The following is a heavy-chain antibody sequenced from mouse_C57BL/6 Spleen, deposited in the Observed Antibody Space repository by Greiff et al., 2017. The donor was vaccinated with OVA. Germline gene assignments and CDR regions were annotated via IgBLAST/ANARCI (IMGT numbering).Heavy chain of an antibody. V-gene: IGHV3-6*01. J-gene: IGHJ4*01. CDR2: ISYDGSN. CDR1: GYSITSGYY. D-gene: IGHD2-3*01. Sequence: EVQLQESGPGLVKPSQSLSLTCSVTGYSITSGYYWNWIRQLPGNKLEWMGYISYDGSNNYNPSLKNRISITRDPSKNQFFLKLNSVTTEDTATYYCAREDDGYYYYAMDYWGQGTSVTVSS. CDR3: AREDDGYYYYAMDY.